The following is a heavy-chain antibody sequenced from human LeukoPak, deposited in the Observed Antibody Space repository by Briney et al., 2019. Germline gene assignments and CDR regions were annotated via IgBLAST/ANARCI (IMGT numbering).Heavy chain of an antibody. CDR2: IYSSGNT. CDR3: SREGRWLQLGFDY. Sequence: SETLSLTCTVSGGSINSDYWNWIRQPAGKGLEWIGRIYSSGNTNYSPSLKSRVTMSVDTSKNHFSLKLSSVTAADTAVYFCSREGRWLQLGFDYWGRGTLVTVSS. J-gene: IGHJ4*02. V-gene: IGHV4-4*07. CDR1: GGSINSDY. D-gene: IGHD5-24*01.